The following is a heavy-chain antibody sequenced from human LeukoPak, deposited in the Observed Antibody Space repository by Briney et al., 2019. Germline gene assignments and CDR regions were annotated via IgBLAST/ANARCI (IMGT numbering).Heavy chain of an antibody. V-gene: IGHV3-48*04. CDR1: GFTFSSYA. CDR3: AREFMTSTFGVPSDAFEI. Sequence: GGSLRLSCAASGFTFSSYAMSWVRQAPGKGLEWVSYISSSGSTIYYADSVKGRFTISRDNAKNSLYLQINSLRAEDTAVYYCAREFMTSTFGVPSDAFEIWGQGTMVTVSS. CDR2: ISSSGSTI. J-gene: IGHJ3*02. D-gene: IGHD3-3*01.